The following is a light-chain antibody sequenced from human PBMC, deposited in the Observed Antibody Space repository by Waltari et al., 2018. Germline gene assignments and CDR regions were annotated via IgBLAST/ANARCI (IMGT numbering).Light chain of an antibody. CDR3: QQYYRSRT. J-gene: IGKJ1*01. V-gene: IGKV4-1*01. CDR1: QSVLYRSENKHY. Sequence: DIVMTQSPDSLAVSLGERATIHCKSSQSVLYRSENKHYLSLYQHKPGQPLSLLFYWASTRESGVPDRFSASGSGTDFTLTINNLQAEDVAVYYCQQYYRSRTFGQGTKVEIK. CDR2: WAS.